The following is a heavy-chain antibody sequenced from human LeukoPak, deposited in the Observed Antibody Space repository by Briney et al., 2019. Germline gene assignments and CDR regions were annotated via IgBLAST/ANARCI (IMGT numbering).Heavy chain of an antibody. Sequence: SETLSHTCTVSGGSISSSSYYWGWIRQPPGKGLEWIGSIYYSGSTYYNPSLKSRVTISVDTSKNQFSLKLNSVTAADTAVYYCARLAAFSSDWYYFDYWGQGTLVTVSS. CDR3: ARLAAFSSDWYYFDY. J-gene: IGHJ4*02. V-gene: IGHV4-39*07. CDR2: IYYSGST. CDR1: GGSISSSSYY. D-gene: IGHD6-19*01.